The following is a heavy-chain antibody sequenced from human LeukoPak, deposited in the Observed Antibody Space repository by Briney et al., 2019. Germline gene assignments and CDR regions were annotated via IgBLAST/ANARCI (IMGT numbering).Heavy chain of an antibody. Sequence: PGGSLRLSCAASGFTFSSYSMNWVRQAPGKGLEWVSYISSSSSTIYYADSVKGRFTVSRDNAKKSLFLQMNSLRDEDTAVYYCARQQWLDGAYYFDYWGQGTLVTVSS. CDR1: GFTFSSYS. V-gene: IGHV3-48*02. CDR3: ARQQWLDGAYYFDY. CDR2: ISSSSSTI. J-gene: IGHJ4*02. D-gene: IGHD6-19*01.